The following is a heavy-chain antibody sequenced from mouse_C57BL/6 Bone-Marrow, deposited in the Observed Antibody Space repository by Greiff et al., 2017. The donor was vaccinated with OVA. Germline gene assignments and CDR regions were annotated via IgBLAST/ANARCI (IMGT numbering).Heavy chain of an antibody. CDR3: ASYDYDDDY. CDR1: GYTFTSYW. Sequence: QVQLKQPGAELVKPGASVKLSCKASGYTFTSYWMQWVKQRPGQGLEWIGEIDPSDSYTNYNQKFKGKATLTVDTSSSTAYMQLSSLTSEDSAVYYCASYDYDDDYWGQGTTLTVSS. J-gene: IGHJ2*01. CDR2: IDPSDSYT. V-gene: IGHV1-50*01. D-gene: IGHD2-4*01.